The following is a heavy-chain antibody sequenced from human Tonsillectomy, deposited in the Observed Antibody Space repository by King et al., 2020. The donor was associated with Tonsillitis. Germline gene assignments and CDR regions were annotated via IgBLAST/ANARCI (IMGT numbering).Heavy chain of an antibody. J-gene: IGHJ4*02. CDR1: GSSISSGYY. CDR3: ARDGADYYGSGSYKF. Sequence: VQLQESGPGLVKPSETLSLTCAVSGSSISSGYYWGWIRQPPGKGLEWIGSIYTSGSTYYNPSLKSRVTISVDTSKNQFSLKLSSVTAADTAVYYCARDGADYYGSGSYKFWGQGTLVTVSS. D-gene: IGHD3-10*01. CDR2: IYTSGST. V-gene: IGHV4-38-2*02.